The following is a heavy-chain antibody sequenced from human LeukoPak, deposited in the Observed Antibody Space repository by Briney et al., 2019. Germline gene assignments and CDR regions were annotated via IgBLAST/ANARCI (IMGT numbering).Heavy chain of an antibody. J-gene: IGHJ2*01. CDR3: ARDLDWNYGNWYFDL. CDR1: GGSISSYY. V-gene: IGHV4-4*07. Sequence: SETPSLTCTVSGGSISSYYWSWIRQPPGKGLEWIGRIYTSGSTNYNPSLKSRVTMSVDTSKNQFSLKLSSVTAADTAVYYCARDLDWNYGNWYFDLWGRGTLVTVSS. CDR2: IYTSGST. D-gene: IGHD1-7*01.